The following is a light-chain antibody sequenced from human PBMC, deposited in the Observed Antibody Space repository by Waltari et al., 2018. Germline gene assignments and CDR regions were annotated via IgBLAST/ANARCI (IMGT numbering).Light chain of an antibody. CDR2: HAS. CDR3: QHYESLPVT. V-gene: IGKV3-20*01. J-gene: IGKJ1*01. CDR1: QSISTY. Sequence: EIVLTQSPGTLSLSPGESATLSCRASQSISTYLAWYQQKPGQPPRLLLYHASSRAAGIPDRFSGSGSGTDFSLSISRLEPEDFAVYYCQHYESLPVTFGQGTKVEIK.